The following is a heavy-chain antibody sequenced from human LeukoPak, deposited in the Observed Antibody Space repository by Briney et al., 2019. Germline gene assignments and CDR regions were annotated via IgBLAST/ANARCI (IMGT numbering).Heavy chain of an antibody. D-gene: IGHD2-2*01. CDR2: ISGSGGST. Sequence: GGSLRLSCAASGFTFSSYGMSWVRQAPGKGLEWVSAISGSGGSTYYADSVTGRFTISRDNSKNTLYLQMNSLRAEDTAVYYCAKRYCSSTSCSGAPYYFDYWGQGTLVTVSS. CDR3: AKRYCSSTSCSGAPYYFDY. J-gene: IGHJ4*02. CDR1: GFTFSSYG. V-gene: IGHV3-23*01.